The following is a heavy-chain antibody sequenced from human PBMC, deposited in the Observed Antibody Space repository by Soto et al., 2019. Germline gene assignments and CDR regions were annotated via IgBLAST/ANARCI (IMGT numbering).Heavy chain of an antibody. Sequence: ASVKVSCKASGYIFTSHYMHWVRQAPGQGLEWMGIINPSGGSTSYAQKFQGRVTMTRDTSTSKVYMELSSLRSEDTAVYYCARRGLSLWFGEDYYGMDVWGQGTTVTVSS. CDR1: GYIFTSHY. CDR2: INPSGGST. V-gene: IGHV1-46*01. CDR3: ARRGLSLWFGEDYYGMDV. D-gene: IGHD3-10*01. J-gene: IGHJ6*02.